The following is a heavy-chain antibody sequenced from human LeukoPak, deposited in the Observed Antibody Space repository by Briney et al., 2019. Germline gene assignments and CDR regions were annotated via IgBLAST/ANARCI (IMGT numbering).Heavy chain of an antibody. D-gene: IGHD6-19*01. Sequence: PGGSLRLSCAASGFTFSIYEMNWVRQAPGKGLEWISYISSTGSTIYYADSVKGRFTISRDNAKNSLYLQMNSLRAEDTAVYYCAREGSSGWFDPWGQGTLVTVSS. CDR2: ISSTGSTI. CDR1: GFTFSIYE. V-gene: IGHV3-48*03. CDR3: AREGSSGWFDP. J-gene: IGHJ5*02.